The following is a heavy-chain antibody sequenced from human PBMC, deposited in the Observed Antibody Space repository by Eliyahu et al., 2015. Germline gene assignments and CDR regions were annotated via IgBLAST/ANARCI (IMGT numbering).Heavy chain of an antibody. CDR3: AANWHDFRVITMVRGSPRWLQY. D-gene: IGHD3-10*01. V-gene: IGHV1-69*01. CDR2: IIPIFGTA. Sequence: QVQLVQSGAEVKKPGSSVKVSCKASGGTFSSYAISWVRQAPGQGLEWMGGIIPIFGTANYAQKFQGRVTITADESTSTAYMELSSLRSEDTAVYYCAANWHDFRVITMVRGSPRWLQYWGQGTLVTVSS. J-gene: IGHJ4*02. CDR1: GGTFSSYA.